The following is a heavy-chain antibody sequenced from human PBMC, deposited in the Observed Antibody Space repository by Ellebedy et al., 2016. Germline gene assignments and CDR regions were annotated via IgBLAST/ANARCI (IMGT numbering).Heavy chain of an antibody. J-gene: IGHJ4*02. V-gene: IGHV3-73*01. Sequence: GESLKISCAASGFSFSGARMHWVRQASGKGLEWVGRIRTKADSYVTAYAASVRGRFTISRDDSKNTAYLQMNSLKTDDTAIYYCTSLDPGSNFWGQGTLVTVSS. CDR3: TSLDPGSNF. CDR1: GFSFSGAR. CDR2: IRTKADSYVT. D-gene: IGHD3-10*01.